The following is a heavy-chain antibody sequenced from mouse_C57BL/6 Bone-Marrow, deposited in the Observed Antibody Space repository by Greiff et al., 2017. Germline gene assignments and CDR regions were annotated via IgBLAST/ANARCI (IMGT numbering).Heavy chain of an antibody. J-gene: IGHJ4*01. D-gene: IGHD2-4*01. CDR1: GYSITSGYY. CDR3: ARDLDDYEGYYAMDY. V-gene: IGHV3-6*01. CDR2: ISYDGSN. Sequence: DVKLQESGPGLVKPSQSLSLTCSVTGYSITSGYYWNWIRQFPGNKLEWMGYISYDGSNNYNPSLKNRISITRDTSKNKFFLKLNSVTTEDTATYYCARDLDDYEGYYAMDYWGQGTSVTVSS.